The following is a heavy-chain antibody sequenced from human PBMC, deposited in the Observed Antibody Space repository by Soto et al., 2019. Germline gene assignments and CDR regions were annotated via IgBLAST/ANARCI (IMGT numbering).Heavy chain of an antibody. CDR2: ISYDGSNK. CDR3: ARPLWRDDYNWGYFDL. J-gene: IGHJ2*01. D-gene: IGHD4-4*01. CDR1: GFTFSSYA. Sequence: QVQLVESGGGVVQPGRSLRLSCAASGFTFSSYAMHWVRQAPGKGLEWVAVISYDGSNKYYADSVKGRFTISRDNSKNPLYLQMNSLRAEDTAVYYCARPLWRDDYNWGYFDLWGRGTLVTFSS. V-gene: IGHV3-30-3*01.